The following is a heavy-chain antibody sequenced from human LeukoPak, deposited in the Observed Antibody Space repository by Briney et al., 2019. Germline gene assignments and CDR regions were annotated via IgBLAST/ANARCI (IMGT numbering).Heavy chain of an antibody. D-gene: IGHD3-22*01. J-gene: IGHJ3*01. V-gene: IGHV3-23*01. Sequence: PGGSLRLSCAASGLTFSSYAMTWVRQAPGKGLEWVSGISGNGGTTYYADSVKGRFTISRDNSKNTLYLQMDSLRIEYTAVYYCAKGGRWDYYDSSHWGQGTMVTVSS. CDR1: GLTFSSYA. CDR2: ISGNGGTT. CDR3: AKGGRWDYYDSSH.